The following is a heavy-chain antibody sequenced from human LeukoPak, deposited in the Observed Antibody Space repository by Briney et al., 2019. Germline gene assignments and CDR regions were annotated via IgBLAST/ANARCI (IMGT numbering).Heavy chain of an antibody. Sequence: PGGSLRLSCAASGFTFGDYWMHWVRQAPGKGLVWVSRTNTDESRTSYTDSVKGRFTISRDNARNTLYLQMNSLRVEDTAVYYCARGGDYGDFPDYWGQGTLVTVFS. J-gene: IGHJ4*02. CDR2: TNTDESRT. CDR1: GFTFGDYW. D-gene: IGHD4-17*01. V-gene: IGHV3-74*01. CDR3: ARGGDYGDFPDY.